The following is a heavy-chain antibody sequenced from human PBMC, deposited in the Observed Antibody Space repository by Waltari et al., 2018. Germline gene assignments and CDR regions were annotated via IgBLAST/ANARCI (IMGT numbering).Heavy chain of an antibody. CDR3: ARDLGSDYGNRDY. CDR1: GYTFKSYA. V-gene: IGHV1-18*01. Sequence: VQLVQSETEVKKPGASVMVSCKTSGYTFKSYAFSWVRQAPGQGLEWMGWVSGYNGDTFYAQNFQDRLTMTTETSTTTTYMELRNLRSDDTAVYYCARDLGSDYGNRDYWGQGTLVTVPS. D-gene: IGHD4-17*01. J-gene: IGHJ4*02. CDR2: VSGYNGDT.